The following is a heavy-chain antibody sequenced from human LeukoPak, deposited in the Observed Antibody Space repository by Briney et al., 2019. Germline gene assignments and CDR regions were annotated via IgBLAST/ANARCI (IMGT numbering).Heavy chain of an antibody. J-gene: IGHJ5*02. CDR2: ISSSSSYI. V-gene: IGHV3-21*01. CDR3: ARGRESSGWSPPNKMFDP. CDR1: GFTFSSYS. D-gene: IGHD6-19*01. Sequence: GGSLTLSCPASGFTFSSYSMNWVRQAPGKGLEWVSCISSSSSYIYYAHPAKGRFTLSRDNAQNSLYLQMNSLRAEDTAVYYFARGRESSGWSPPNKMFDPSGQGTLVTVSS.